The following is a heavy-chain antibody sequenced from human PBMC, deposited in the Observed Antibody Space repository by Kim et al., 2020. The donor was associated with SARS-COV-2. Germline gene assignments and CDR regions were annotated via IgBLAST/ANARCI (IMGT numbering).Heavy chain of an antibody. CDR2: INAGNGNT. J-gene: IGHJ4*02. Sequence: ASVKVSCKASGYTFTSYATHWVRQAPGQRLEWMGWINAGNGNTKYSQKFQGRVTITRDTSASTAYMELSSLRSEDTAVYYCARDGEVLRYFDWLLSPPSYYFDYWGQGTLVTVSS. D-gene: IGHD3-9*01. V-gene: IGHV1-3*01. CDR1: GYTFTSYA. CDR3: ARDGEVLRYFDWLLSPPSYYFDY.